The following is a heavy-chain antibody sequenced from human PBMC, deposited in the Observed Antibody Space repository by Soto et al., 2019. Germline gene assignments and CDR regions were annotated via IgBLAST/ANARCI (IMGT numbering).Heavy chain of an antibody. J-gene: IGHJ3*02. Sequence: QVPLVQSGAEVKKPGASVKVSCKASGYTFTSYDINWVRQATGQGLEWMGWMNPNSGNTGYAQKFQGRVTMTRNTSISTAYMELSSLRSEDTAVYYCARVSYDILTGYYSGAFDIWGQGTMVTVSS. D-gene: IGHD3-9*01. CDR2: MNPNSGNT. CDR1: GYTFTSYD. CDR3: ARVSYDILTGYYSGAFDI. V-gene: IGHV1-8*01.